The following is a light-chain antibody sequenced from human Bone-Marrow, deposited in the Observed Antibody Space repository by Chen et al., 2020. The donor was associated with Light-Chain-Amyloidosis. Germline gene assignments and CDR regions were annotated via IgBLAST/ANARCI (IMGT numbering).Light chain of an antibody. V-gene: IGKV3D-20*01. CDR3: QQYHSSPWT. J-gene: IGKJ1*01. CDR2: DAS. CDR1: QNVSGNS. Sequence: EIVLTQSPATLSLSPGDRATLSCGASQNVSGNSLAWYQQKPGLAPRLIIYDASTRAAGIPDRFSGRGSRADFTLTISRLEPEDFAVYFCQQYHSSPWTCGLGAKVDIK.